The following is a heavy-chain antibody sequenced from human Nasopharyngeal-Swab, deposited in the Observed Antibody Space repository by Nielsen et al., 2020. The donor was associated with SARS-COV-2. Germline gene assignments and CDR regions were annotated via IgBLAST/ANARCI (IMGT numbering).Heavy chain of an antibody. J-gene: IGHJ5*02. CDR2: INSDGSST. D-gene: IGHD5-18*01. CDR1: GFTSSSYW. V-gene: IGHV3-74*01. CDR3: ARAARGYSYGYAWFDP. Sequence: GESLKISCAASGFTSSSYWMHWVRQAPGKGLVWVSRINSDGSSTSYADSVKGRFTISRDNAKNTLYLQMNSLRAEDTAVYYCARAARGYSYGYAWFDPWGQGTLVTVSS.